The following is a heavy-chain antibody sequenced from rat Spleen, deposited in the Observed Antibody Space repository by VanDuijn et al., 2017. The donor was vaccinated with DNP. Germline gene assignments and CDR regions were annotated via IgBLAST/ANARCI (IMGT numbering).Heavy chain of an antibody. CDR1: GFTFSNYG. CDR3: TSNPHIRTAAPFDY. Sequence: EVQLVESGGGLVQPGRSLKLSCAASGFTFSNYGLHWISQAPTKGLEWVASISPSGGSTYYRDSVKGRFTISRDNAKSTLYLQMNSLRSEDTATYYCTSNPHIRTAAPFDYWGRGVMVTVSS. D-gene: IGHD3-8*01. J-gene: IGHJ2*01. CDR2: ISPSGGST. V-gene: IGHV5-19*01.